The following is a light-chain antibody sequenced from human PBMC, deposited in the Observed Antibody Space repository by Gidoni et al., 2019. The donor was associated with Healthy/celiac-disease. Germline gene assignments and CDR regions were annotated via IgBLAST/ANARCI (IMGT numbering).Light chain of an antibody. Sequence: DIQMTQSPSSLSASVGDRVTIHCRASQSISSYLNWYQQKPGKAPKLLIYAAYSLQSGVPSRFSGSGSGTDFTLTISSLQPEDFATYYCQQSYSTPLITFGQGTRLEIK. CDR2: AAY. CDR1: QSISSY. CDR3: QQSYSTPLIT. J-gene: IGKJ5*01. V-gene: IGKV1-39*01.